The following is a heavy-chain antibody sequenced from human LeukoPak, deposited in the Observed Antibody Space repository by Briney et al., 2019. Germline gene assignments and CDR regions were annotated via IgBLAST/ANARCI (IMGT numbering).Heavy chain of an antibody. CDR1: GGTFSSYA. Sequence: SVKVSCKASGGTFSSYAISWVRQAPGQGLEWMGGIIPIFGTANYAQKFQGRVTITADESTSTAYMELSSLRSEDTAVYYCASRRDSSGSYAFDIWGQGTMVTVSS. CDR2: IIPIFGTA. V-gene: IGHV1-69*13. J-gene: IGHJ3*02. CDR3: ASRRDSSGSYAFDI. D-gene: IGHD6-19*01.